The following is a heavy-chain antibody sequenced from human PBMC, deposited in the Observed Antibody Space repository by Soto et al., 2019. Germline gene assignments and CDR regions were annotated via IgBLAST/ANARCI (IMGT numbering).Heavy chain of an antibody. CDR2: MSHDGINK. V-gene: IGHV3-30-3*01. D-gene: IGHD6-19*01. CDR1: GFSFSSYA. CDR3: ARDMYSSDYFVKWCEP. Sequence: QVRLVESGGGVVQPGRSLRLSCTDSGFSFSSYAMYGLRQPPGKGLVWVAVMSHDGINKHYVDSVKGRVTVSRDNSNHSLDLQLNSLRGEDTAMYYCARDMYSSDYFVKWCEPWVQGTMVTVSS. J-gene: IGHJ5*02.